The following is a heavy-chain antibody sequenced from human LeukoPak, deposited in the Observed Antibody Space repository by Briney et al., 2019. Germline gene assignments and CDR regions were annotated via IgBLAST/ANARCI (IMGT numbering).Heavy chain of an antibody. D-gene: IGHD6-19*01. Sequence: ASVKVSCKVSGYSLTELSMHWVRQAPGKGLEWMGGFDPEDGETIYAQKFQGRVTMTEDTSTDTAYMELSSLRSEDTAVYYCATDGGTIAVYAFDIWGQGTMVTVSS. CDR1: GYSLTELS. CDR2: FDPEDGET. J-gene: IGHJ3*02. CDR3: ATDGGTIAVYAFDI. V-gene: IGHV1-24*01.